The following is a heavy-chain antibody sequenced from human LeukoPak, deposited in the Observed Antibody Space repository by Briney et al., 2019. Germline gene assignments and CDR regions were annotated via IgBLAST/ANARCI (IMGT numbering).Heavy chain of an antibody. D-gene: IGHD3-10*01. CDR2: IWYDGSDE. J-gene: IGHJ3*02. CDR1: GFTFSTYG. Sequence: TGGSLRLSCAASGFTFSTYGMHWVRQAPGKGLEWVALIWYDGSDEYYADSVKGRFTISRDNSKNTLYLQMNSLRAEDTAVYYCARDRAWASDIWGQGTMVTVSS. V-gene: IGHV3-33*01. CDR3: ARDRAWASDI.